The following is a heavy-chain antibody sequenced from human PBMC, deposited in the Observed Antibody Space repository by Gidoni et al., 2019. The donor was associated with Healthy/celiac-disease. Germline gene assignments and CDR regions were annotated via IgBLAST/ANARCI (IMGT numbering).Heavy chain of an antibody. CDR1: GFTFSSDS. CDR2: ISSSRSYI. D-gene: IGHD3-22*01. Sequence: EVQLVESGGGLVKPGGAMRRPGAASGFTFSSDSMNWVRQAPGKGLEWVSSISSSRSYIYYADSVKGRFTISRDNAKNSLYLQMNSLRAEDTAVYYCARGDSSGYYLGYYFDYWGQGTLVTVSS. V-gene: IGHV3-21*01. J-gene: IGHJ4*02. CDR3: ARGDSSGYYLGYYFDY.